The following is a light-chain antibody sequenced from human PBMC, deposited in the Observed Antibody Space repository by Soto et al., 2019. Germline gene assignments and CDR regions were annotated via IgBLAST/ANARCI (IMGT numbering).Light chain of an antibody. CDR3: QTWGTVV. Sequence: QSVLTQSPSASASLGASVKLTCTLSSGHSSYAIAWHQQQPEKGPRYLMKLNSDGSHSKGDGIPDRFSGSSSGAERYLTIPSLQSEDEADYYCQTWGTVVFGGGTKVTVL. J-gene: IGLJ2*01. V-gene: IGLV4-69*01. CDR2: LNSDGSH. CDR1: SGHSSYA.